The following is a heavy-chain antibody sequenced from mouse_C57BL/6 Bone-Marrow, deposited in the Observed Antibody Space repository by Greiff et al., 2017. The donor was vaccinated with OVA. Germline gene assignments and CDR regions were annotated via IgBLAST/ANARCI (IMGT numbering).Heavy chain of an antibody. V-gene: IGHV1-69*01. CDR3: ARSYYYGRSYAMDY. CDR1: GYTFTSYW. Sequence: QVHVKQPGAELVMPGASVKLSCKASGYTFTSYWMHWVKQRPGQGLEWIGEIDPSDSYTNYNQKFKGKSTLTVDKSSSTAYMQLSSLTSEDSAVYYCARSYYYGRSYAMDYWGQGTSVTVSS. J-gene: IGHJ4*01. CDR2: IDPSDSYT. D-gene: IGHD1-1*01.